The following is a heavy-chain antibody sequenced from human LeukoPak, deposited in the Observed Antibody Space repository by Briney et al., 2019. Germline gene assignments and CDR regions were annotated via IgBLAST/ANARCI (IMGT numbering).Heavy chain of an antibody. J-gene: IGHJ3*02. CDR2: ISSSSSYI. D-gene: IGHD1-26*01. V-gene: IGHV3-21*01. Sequence: PGGSLRLSCAASGFTFSSYSMNWVRQAPGKGLEWVSSISSSSSYIYYADSVKGRFTISGDNAKNSLYLQMNSLRAEDTAVYYCARDGKMDAFDIWGQGTMVTVSS. CDR3: ARDGKMDAFDI. CDR1: GFTFSSYS.